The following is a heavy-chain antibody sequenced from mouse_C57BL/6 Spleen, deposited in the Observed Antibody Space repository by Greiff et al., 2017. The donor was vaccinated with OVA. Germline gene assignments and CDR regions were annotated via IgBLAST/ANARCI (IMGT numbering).Heavy chain of an antibody. J-gene: IGHJ4*01. CDR3: ARGGGNYHMDY. CDR2: INPSSGYN. Sequence: VQLQQSGAELAKPGASVKLSCKASGSTFTSYWMHWVKPSPGQGLEWIGYINPSSGYNKYNQKFKDKATFTADKSSSTAYMQLSSLTYEDSAVYYWARGGGNYHMDYWGQGTSVTVSS. CDR1: GSTFTSYW. D-gene: IGHD2-1*01. V-gene: IGHV1-7*01.